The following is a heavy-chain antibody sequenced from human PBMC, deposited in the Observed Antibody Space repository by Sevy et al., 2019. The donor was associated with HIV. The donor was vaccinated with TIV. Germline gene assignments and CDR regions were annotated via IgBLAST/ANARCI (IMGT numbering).Heavy chain of an antibody. V-gene: IGHV3-30*18. Sequence: GGSPRLSCAASGFTFSSYGMHWVRQAPGKGLEWVAVISYDGSNKYYADSVKGRFTISRDNSKNTLYLQMNSLRAEDTAVYYWAKDEGTMVRGVQLVVTAIPRGGGMDVWGQGTTVTVSS. CDR3: AKDEGTMVRGVQLVVTAIPRGGGMDV. J-gene: IGHJ6*02. CDR2: ISYDGSNK. CDR1: GFTFSSYG. D-gene: IGHD3-10*01.